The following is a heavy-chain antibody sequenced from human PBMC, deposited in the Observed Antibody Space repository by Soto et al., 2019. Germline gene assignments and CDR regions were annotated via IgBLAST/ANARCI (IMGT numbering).Heavy chain of an antibody. CDR3: ARDGHLGTMIVVVLGGAVDY. Sequence: QVQLVESGGGVVQPGRSLRLSCAASGFTFSSYAMHWVRQAPGKGLEWVAVISYDGSNKYYADSVKGRFTISRDNSKNTLYLQMNSLRAEDTAVYYCARDGHLGTMIVVVLGGAVDYWGQGTLVTVSS. V-gene: IGHV3-30-3*01. CDR2: ISYDGSNK. CDR1: GFTFSSYA. D-gene: IGHD3-22*01. J-gene: IGHJ4*02.